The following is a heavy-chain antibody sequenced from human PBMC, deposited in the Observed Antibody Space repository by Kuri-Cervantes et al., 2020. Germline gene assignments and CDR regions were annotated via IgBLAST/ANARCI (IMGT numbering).Heavy chain of an antibody. V-gene: IGHV1-8*01. CDR2: MNPNSGDT. CDR3: ARDLGVGAPIDY. Sequence: ASVKVSCKASGYTFTSYDINWVRQATGQGLEWMGWMNPNSGDTDYAQKFQGRVTMTRDTSISTAYMELSRLRSDDAAVYYCARDLGVGAPIDYWGQGTLVTVSS. J-gene: IGHJ4*02. D-gene: IGHD1-26*01. CDR1: GYTFTSYD.